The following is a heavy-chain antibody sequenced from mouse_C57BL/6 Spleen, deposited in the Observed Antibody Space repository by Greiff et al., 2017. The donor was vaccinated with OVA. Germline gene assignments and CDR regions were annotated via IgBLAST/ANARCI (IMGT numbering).Heavy chain of an antibody. D-gene: IGHD2-4*01. J-gene: IGHJ1*03. CDR1: GYSITSGYY. V-gene: IGHV3-6*01. CDR3: AREDDYDRYFDV. Sequence: DVHLVESGPGLVKPSQSLSLTCSVTGYSITSGYYWNWIRQFPGNKLEWMGYISYDGSNNYNPSLKNRISITRDTSKNQFFLKLNSVTTEDTATYYCAREDDYDRYFDVWGTGTTVTVSS. CDR2: ISYDGSN.